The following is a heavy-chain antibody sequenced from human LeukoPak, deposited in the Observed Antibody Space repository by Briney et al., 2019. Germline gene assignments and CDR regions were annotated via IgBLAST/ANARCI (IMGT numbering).Heavy chain of an antibody. J-gene: IGHJ4*02. V-gene: IGHV3-74*01. D-gene: IGHD2-8*01. CDR3: TREWIAYCNYGTCYSGFDF. CDR1: GFTFGSYW. CDR2: LKTDGSTT. Sequence: PGGSLRFSCAAPGFTFGSYWMHWVRQAPGKGLEWVSRLKTDGSTTTYADAVKGRFTVSRDNAKNTLYLQMNSLRAEDTAVYYCTREWIAYCNYGTCYSGFDFWGQGTLVTVSS.